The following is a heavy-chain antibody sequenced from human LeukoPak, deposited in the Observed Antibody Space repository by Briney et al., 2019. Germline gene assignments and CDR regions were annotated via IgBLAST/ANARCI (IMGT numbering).Heavy chain of an antibody. J-gene: IGHJ3*02. CDR2: IYYSGST. D-gene: IGHD3-16*02. Sequence: PSETLSLTCTVSGGSISSGDYYWSWIRQPPGKGLEWIGYIYYSGSTYYNPSLKSRVTISVDTSKNQFSLKLSSVTAADTAVYYCPTQGGYPSVFNIGAKGTMATFSS. V-gene: IGHV4-30-4*01. CDR3: PTQGGYPSVFNI. CDR1: GGSISSGDYY.